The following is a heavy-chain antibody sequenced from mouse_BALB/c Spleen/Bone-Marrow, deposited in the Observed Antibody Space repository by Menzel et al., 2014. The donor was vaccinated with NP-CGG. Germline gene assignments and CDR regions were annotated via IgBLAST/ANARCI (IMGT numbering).Heavy chain of an antibody. CDR3: ARRGDRLYAMDY. V-gene: IGHV3-1*02. D-gene: IGHD3-3*01. J-gene: IGHJ4*01. CDR2: IHYSGST. CDR1: GYSITSGYS. Sequence: VQLQQPGPDLVKPSQSLSLTCTVTGYSITSGYSWHWIRQFPGNNLEWMGYIHYSGSTGYNPSLKSRISITRDTSKNQFFLQLNSVTTEDTATYYCARRGDRLYAMDYWGQGTSVTVSS.